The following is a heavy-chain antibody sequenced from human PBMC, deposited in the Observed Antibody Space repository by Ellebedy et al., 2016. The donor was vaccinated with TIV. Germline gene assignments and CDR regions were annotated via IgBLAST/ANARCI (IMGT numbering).Heavy chain of an antibody. Sequence: SQTLSLTCXIFGDSVSSNSVAWNWIRQSPSRGLEWLGRAYRGSNDYAVSVKGRIIINSDISKNQFSLHLNSVTHEDTALYYCARGRWSAFDMWGQGTMVTVSS. J-gene: IGHJ3*02. D-gene: IGHD2-15*01. CDR3: ARGRWSAFDM. V-gene: IGHV6-1*01. CDR1: GDSVSSNSVA. CDR2: AYRGSN.